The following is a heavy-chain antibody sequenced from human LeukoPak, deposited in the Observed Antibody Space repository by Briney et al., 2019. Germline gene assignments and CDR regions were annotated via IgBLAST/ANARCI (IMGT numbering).Heavy chain of an antibody. CDR3: ASCHPGGNWFDP. Sequence: SETLSLTCTVSGGPISSGGYSWSWIRQPPGKGLEWIGYIYHSGSTYYNPSLKSRVTISVDRSKNQFSLKLSSVTAADTAVYYCASCHPGGNWFDPWGQGTLVTVSS. V-gene: IGHV4-30-2*01. J-gene: IGHJ5*02. CDR2: IYHSGST. D-gene: IGHD4-23*01. CDR1: GGPISSGGYS.